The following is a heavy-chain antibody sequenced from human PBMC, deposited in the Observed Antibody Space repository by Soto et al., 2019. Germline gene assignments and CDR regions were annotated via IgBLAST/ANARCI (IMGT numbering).Heavy chain of an antibody. D-gene: IGHD4-17*01. V-gene: IGHV3-7*01. CDR1: EFAFSRHW. CDR2: IKQDGSET. CDR3: AKDRYGDYGGIDY. J-gene: IGHJ4*02. Sequence: GGSLRLSCAASEFAFSRHWMSWVRQAPGKGLEWVANIKQDGSETYYVDSVKGRFTISRDNAKNSLYLQMSSLRAEDTAVYYCAKDRYGDYGGIDYWGQGP.